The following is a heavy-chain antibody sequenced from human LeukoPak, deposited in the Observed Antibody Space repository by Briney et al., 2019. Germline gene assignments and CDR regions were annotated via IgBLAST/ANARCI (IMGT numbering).Heavy chain of an antibody. V-gene: IGHV3-74*01. CDR3: ARSRGQWLVQGHFDY. Sequence: GGSLRLSCAASGFTFSSYWMHWVRQAPGKGLVWVSRINSDGSSTSYADSVKGRFTISRDNAKNTLYLQMNSLRAEDTTVYYCARSRGQWLVQGHFDYRGQGTLVTVSS. CDR1: GFTFSSYW. CDR2: INSDGSST. D-gene: IGHD6-19*01. J-gene: IGHJ4*02.